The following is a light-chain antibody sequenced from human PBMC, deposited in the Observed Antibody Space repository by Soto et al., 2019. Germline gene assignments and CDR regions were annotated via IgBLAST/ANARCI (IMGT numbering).Light chain of an antibody. CDR3: QQYYSYPLT. Sequence: AIRMTQSPSSFSASTGDRVTITCRASQGISSYLAWYQQKPGKAPKLLIYAASTLQSGVPSRFSGSGSGTDFTLTISCLPSEDFATYYCQQYYSYPLTFGGGTKVDI. CDR2: AAS. CDR1: QGISSY. J-gene: IGKJ4*01. V-gene: IGKV1-8*01.